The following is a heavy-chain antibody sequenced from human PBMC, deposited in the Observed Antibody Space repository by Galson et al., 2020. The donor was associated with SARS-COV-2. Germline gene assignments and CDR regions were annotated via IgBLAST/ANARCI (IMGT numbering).Heavy chain of an antibody. CDR1: GGSISSYY. CDR3: ARDGRRRDGYNQNFDY. D-gene: IGHD5-12*01. V-gene: IGHV4-59*01. Sequence: SETLSLTCTASGGSISSYYWSWIRQPPGKGLEWIGYIYYSGSTNYNPSLKSRVTISVDTSKNQFSLKLSSVTTADTAVYYCARDGRRRDGYNQNFDYWGQGTLVTVSS. CDR2: IYYSGST. J-gene: IGHJ4*02.